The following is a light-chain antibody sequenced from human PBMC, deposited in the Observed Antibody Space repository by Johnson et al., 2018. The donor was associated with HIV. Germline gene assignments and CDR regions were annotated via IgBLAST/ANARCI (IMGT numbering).Light chain of an antibody. CDR1: SSNIGNNY. Sequence: QSVLTQPPSVSAAPGQKVTISCSGSSSNIGNNYVSWYQQLPGTAPKLLIYDNNKRPSGIPDRFSGSKSGTSATLGITGLQTGDEAEYYCGTWESTLSAFYVFGTGPKITV. CDR3: GTWESTLSAFYV. V-gene: IGLV1-51*01. J-gene: IGLJ1*01. CDR2: DNN.